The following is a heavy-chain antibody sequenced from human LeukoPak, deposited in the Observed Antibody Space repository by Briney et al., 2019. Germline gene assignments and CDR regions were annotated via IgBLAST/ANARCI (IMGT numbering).Heavy chain of an antibody. Sequence: SETLSLTCTVSGGSISSGDYYWSWIRQPPGTGLEWIGYIYYSGSTYYNPSLKSRVTISVDTSKNQFSLKLSSVTAADTAVYYCARSIPRVSFDYWGQGTLVTVSS. CDR1: GGSISSGDYY. CDR2: IYYSGST. J-gene: IGHJ4*02. CDR3: ARSIPRVSFDY. D-gene: IGHD2-21*01. V-gene: IGHV4-30-4*01.